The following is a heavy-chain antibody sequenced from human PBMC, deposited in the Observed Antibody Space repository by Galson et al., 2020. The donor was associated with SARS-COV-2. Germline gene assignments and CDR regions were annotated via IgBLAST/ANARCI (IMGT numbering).Heavy chain of an antibody. CDR3: ARGGSYVRNWFDP. V-gene: IGHV4-4*02. Sequence: ASETLSLTCAVSGGSISSSNWWSWVRQPPGKGLEWIGEIYHSGSTNYNPSLKSRVTISVDKSKNQFSLNLNSVSAADTAVYYCARGGSYVRNWFDPWGQGTLVTVST. D-gene: IGHD1-26*01. CDR2: IYHSGST. CDR1: GGSISSSNW. J-gene: IGHJ5*02.